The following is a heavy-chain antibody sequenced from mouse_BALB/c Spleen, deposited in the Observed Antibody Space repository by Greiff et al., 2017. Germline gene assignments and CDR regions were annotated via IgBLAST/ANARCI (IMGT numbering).Heavy chain of an antibody. J-gene: IGHJ2*01. D-gene: IGHD2-2*01. Sequence: EVHLVESGGGLVQPGGSRKLSCAASGFTFSSFGMHWVRQAPEKGLEWVAYISSGSSTIYYADTVKGRFTISRDNPKNTLFLQMTSLRAEDTAMYYCARRDYGYGDFDYWGQGTTLTVSS. CDR1: GFTFSSFG. CDR3: ARRDYGYGDFDY. CDR2: ISSGSSTI. V-gene: IGHV5-17*02.